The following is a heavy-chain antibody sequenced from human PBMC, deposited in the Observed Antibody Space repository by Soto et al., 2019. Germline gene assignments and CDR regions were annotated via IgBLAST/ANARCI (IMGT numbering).Heavy chain of an antibody. Sequence: GGSLRLSCAASGFTFDDYGMSWVRQAPGKGLEWVSGINWNGGSTGYADSVKGRFTISRDNAKNSLYLQMNSLRAEDTALYYCARDSSCSSTSCYLDYWGQGTLVTVSS. CDR2: INWNGGST. V-gene: IGHV3-20*04. J-gene: IGHJ4*02. CDR1: GFTFDDYG. D-gene: IGHD2-2*01. CDR3: ARDSSCSSTSCYLDY.